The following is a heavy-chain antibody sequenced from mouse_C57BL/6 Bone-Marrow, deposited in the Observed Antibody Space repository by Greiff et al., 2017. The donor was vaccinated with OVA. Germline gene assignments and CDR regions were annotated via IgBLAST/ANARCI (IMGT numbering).Heavy chain of an antibody. D-gene: IGHD1-1*01. Sequence: QVQLQQSGPGLVQPSQSLSITCTVSGFSLTSYGVHWVRQSPGKGLEWLGVIWSGGSTDYNAAFISRLSISKDNSKSQVFFKMNSLQADDTAIYYCARKGRPYNGSRHWYIDVWGTGTTVTVSS. CDR1: GFSLTSYG. J-gene: IGHJ1*03. V-gene: IGHV2-2*01. CDR2: IWSGGST. CDR3: ARKGRPYNGSRHWYIDV.